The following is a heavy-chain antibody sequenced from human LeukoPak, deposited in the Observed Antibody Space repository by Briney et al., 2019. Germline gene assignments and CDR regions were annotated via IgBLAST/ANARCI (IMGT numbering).Heavy chain of an antibody. CDR1: GYTLTEFS. CDR2: FDPEDGET. D-gene: IGHD3-22*01. Sequence: VASVKVSCKVSGYTLTEFSMHWVRQAPANRLEWMEGFDPEDGETIYSQKFQGRVTMTEDTSTDTAYMELSSLRSEDTAVYYCATARIYSSAYYRDAFDIWGQGTMVTVSS. CDR3: ATARIYSSAYYRDAFDI. V-gene: IGHV1-24*01. J-gene: IGHJ3*02.